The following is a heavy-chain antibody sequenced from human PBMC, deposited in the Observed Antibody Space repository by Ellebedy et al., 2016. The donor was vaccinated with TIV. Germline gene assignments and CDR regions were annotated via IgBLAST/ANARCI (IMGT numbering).Heavy chain of an antibody. Sequence: SETLSLTCAVYGGSFRGYYWSWIRQTPGKGLEWIGEINHSGSINYNPSLKSRVTISVDKSKNQFSLKLSSVTAADTAVYYCASTFFNVDTAMGLDYWGQGTLVTVSS. J-gene: IGHJ4*02. V-gene: IGHV4-34*01. CDR1: GGSFRGYY. CDR2: INHSGSI. CDR3: ASTFFNVDTAMGLDY. D-gene: IGHD5-18*01.